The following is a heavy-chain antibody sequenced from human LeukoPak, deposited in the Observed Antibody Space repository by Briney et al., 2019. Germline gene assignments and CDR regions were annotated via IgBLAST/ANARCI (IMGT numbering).Heavy chain of an antibody. CDR1: GFTFSSYG. CDR3: AKDYKLWFYYFDS. CDR2: ISYDGSNK. D-gene: IGHD3-10*01. J-gene: IGHJ4*02. V-gene: IGHV3-30*18. Sequence: PGGSLRLSCAASGFTFSSYGMHWVRQAPGKGLEWVAVISYDGSNKYYADSVKGRFTISRDNSKNTLYLQMNSLRAEDTAVYYCAKDYKLWFYYFDSWGQGSLVTVSS.